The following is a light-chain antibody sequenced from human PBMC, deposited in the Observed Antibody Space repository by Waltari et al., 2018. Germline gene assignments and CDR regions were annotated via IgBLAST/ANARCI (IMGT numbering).Light chain of an antibody. Sequence: QSVLTQPPSASGTLGQRVTIPCSGSSSNIGSNVVSWYQQVPGTAPRLTIHSTHQRPSGVPDRFSGSKSGTSASLAISGLQAADEADYYCSAWDDSLNGPVVFGGGTKVTVL. V-gene: IGLV1-44*01. J-gene: IGLJ2*01. CDR3: SAWDDSLNGPVV. CDR1: SSNIGSNV. CDR2: STH.